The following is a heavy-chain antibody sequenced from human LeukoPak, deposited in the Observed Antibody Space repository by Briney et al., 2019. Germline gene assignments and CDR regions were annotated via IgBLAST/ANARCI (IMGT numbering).Heavy chain of an antibody. CDR1: GFTFSSYE. CDR2: ISSSGSTI. D-gene: IGHD2-2*01. CDR3: AHYCISTGCHLRYLDY. Sequence: GGSLRLSCAASGFTFSSYEMNWVRQAPGKGLEWVSYISSSGSTIYYADSVKGRFTISRDNAKNSLYLQMNSLRAEDTAVYYCAHYCISTGCHLRYLDYWGHGTLVTVSS. V-gene: IGHV3-48*03. J-gene: IGHJ4*03.